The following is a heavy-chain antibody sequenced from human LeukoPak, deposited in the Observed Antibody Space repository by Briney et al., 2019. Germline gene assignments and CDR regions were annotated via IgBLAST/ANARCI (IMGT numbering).Heavy chain of an antibody. D-gene: IGHD3-3*01. Sequence: ASVKVSCKASGYTFTSYGISWVRQAPGQGLEWMGWISAYNGNTNYAQKLQGRVTMTTDTSTSTAYMELRSLRSDDTAVYYCARDYGIPFAYYDFWSGYYDFDYWGQGTLVTVSS. CDR1: GYTFTSYG. V-gene: IGHV1-18*01. J-gene: IGHJ4*02. CDR2: ISAYNGNT. CDR3: ARDYGIPFAYYDFWSGYYDFDY.